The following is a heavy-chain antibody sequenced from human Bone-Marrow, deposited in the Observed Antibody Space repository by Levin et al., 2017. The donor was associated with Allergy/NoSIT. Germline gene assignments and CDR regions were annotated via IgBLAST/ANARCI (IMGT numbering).Heavy chain of an antibody. CDR1: GFTFSSYA. CDR2: ISGSGGST. Sequence: PSETLSLTCAASGFTFSSYAMSWVRQAPGKGLEWVSAISGSGGSTYYADSVKGRFTISRDNSKNTLYLQMNSLRAEDTAVYYCARDYGHPLEALTWGQGTLVTVSS. J-gene: IGHJ5*02. V-gene: IGHV3-23*01. CDR3: ARDYGHPLEALT. D-gene: IGHD3-10*01.